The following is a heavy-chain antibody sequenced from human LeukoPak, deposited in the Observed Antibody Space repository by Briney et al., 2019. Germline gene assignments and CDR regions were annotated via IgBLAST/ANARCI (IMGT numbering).Heavy chain of an antibody. J-gene: IGHJ4*02. CDR2: ISGSGDST. Sequence: TSSGYYWGWVRQSPGKGLEWVSVISGSGDSTHYADSVKGRFTISRDNSKNTVYLQMNSLRAEDTAVYYCANEGPNFDYWGQGTLVTVSS. CDR1: TSSGYY. CDR3: ANEGPNFDY. D-gene: IGHD2-8*01. V-gene: IGHV3-23*01.